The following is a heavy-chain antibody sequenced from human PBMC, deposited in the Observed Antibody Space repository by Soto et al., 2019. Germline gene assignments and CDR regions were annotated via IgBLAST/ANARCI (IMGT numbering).Heavy chain of an antibody. Sequence: QVQLVQSGAEVKKPGSSVKVSCKASGGTFSSYTISWVRQAPGQGLEWMGRIIPILGIANYAQKFQGRVTITADKPTSTAYMELSSPRSEDTAVYYCARGRPDYGYYYVGHQYFQHWGQGTLVTVSS. D-gene: IGHD4-17*01. J-gene: IGHJ1*01. CDR1: GGTFSSYT. CDR3: ARGRPDYGYYYVGHQYFQH. CDR2: IIPILGIA. V-gene: IGHV1-69*02.